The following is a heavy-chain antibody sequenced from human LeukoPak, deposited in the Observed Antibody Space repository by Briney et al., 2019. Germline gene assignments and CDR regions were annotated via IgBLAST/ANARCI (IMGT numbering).Heavy chain of an antibody. V-gene: IGHV3-7*01. J-gene: IGHJ4*02. Sequence: GGSLRLSCAASGISFSGNWMGWVRQAPGEGLEWVASIKYDGSAKYNADSVKGRFTISRDNAKNSLYLEMNSLTGEDTAVYYCAFSNAFKVWGQGTLVTVSS. D-gene: IGHD2-8*01. CDR3: AFSNAFKV. CDR2: IKYDGSAK. CDR1: GISFSGNW.